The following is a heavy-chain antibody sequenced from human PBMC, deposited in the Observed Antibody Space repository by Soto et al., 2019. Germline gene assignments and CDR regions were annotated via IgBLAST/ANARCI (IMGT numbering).Heavy chain of an antibody. CDR1: GGTFSSYA. Sequence: QVQLVQSGAEVKKPGSSVKVSCKASGGTFSSYAISWVRQAPGQGLEWMGGIIPIFGTANYAQKFQGRVTITADESTSTAYMELSSLRSEDTAVYYCARDTGYSYGRRPKPSGSDPYWYFDLWGRGTLVTVSS. J-gene: IGHJ2*01. D-gene: IGHD5-18*01. V-gene: IGHV1-69*12. CDR3: ARDTGYSYGRRPKPSGSDPYWYFDL. CDR2: IIPIFGTA.